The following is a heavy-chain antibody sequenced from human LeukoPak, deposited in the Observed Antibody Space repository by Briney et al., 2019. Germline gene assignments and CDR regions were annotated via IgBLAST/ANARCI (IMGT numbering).Heavy chain of an antibody. D-gene: IGHD3-9*01. J-gene: IGHJ3*02. CDR3: ARVRYDILTGRNAFDI. Sequence: SETLSLTCAVYGGSFSGYYWSWIRQPPGKGLEWIGEINHSGSTNYNPSLKSRVTISVDTSKNRFSLKLSSVTAADTAVYYCARVRYDILTGRNAFDIWGQGTMVTVSS. CDR1: GGSFSGYY. V-gene: IGHV4-34*01. CDR2: INHSGST.